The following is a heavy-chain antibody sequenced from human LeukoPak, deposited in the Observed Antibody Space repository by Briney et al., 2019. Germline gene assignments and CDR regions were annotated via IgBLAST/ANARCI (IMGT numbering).Heavy chain of an antibody. Sequence: SQTLSLTCTVSGDSISSGDYYWSWIRQPAGKGLEWIGRISSSGSTNYNPSLKSRVTISVDTSKNQFSLKLSSVTAADTAVYYCARSPGLAFDPWGQGTLVTVSS. CDR2: ISSSGST. J-gene: IGHJ5*02. V-gene: IGHV4-61*02. CDR1: GDSISSGDYY. D-gene: IGHD5-12*01. CDR3: ARSPGLAFDP.